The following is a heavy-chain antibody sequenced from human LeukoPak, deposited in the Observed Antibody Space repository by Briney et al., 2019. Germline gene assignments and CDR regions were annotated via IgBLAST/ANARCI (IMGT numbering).Heavy chain of an antibody. J-gene: IGHJ4*02. V-gene: IGHV3-30*03. CDR3: AGGDYYFDY. CDR2: ISYDGSNK. D-gene: IGHD4-17*01. Sequence: HPGRSLRLSCAASGFTFSSYGMHWVRQAPGKGLEWVAVISYDGSNKYYADSVKGRFTISRDNSKNTLYLQMNSPRAEDTAVYYCAGGDYYFDYWGQGTLVTVSS. CDR1: GFTFSSYG.